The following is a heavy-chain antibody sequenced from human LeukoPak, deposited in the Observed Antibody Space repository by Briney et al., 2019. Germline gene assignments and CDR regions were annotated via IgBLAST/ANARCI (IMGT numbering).Heavy chain of an antibody. CDR2: IIPIFGIA. Sequence: GSPVKVSCKASGGTFSSYAISWVRQAPGQGLEWMGRIIPIFGIANYAQKFQGRVTITADKSTSTAYMELSSLRSEDTAVYYCARSRRDKGVLGAVVPAAPFDPWGQGTLVTVSS. V-gene: IGHV1-69*04. D-gene: IGHD2-2*01. J-gene: IGHJ5*02. CDR1: GGTFSSYA. CDR3: ARSRRDKGVLGAVVPAAPFDP.